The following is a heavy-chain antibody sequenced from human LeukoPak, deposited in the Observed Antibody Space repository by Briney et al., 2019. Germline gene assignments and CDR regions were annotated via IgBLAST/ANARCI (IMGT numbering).Heavy chain of an antibody. V-gene: IGHV4-59*08. CDR1: GGSISGYY. CDR2: IFYSGST. CDR3: ARLRSPNYFDY. J-gene: IGHJ4*02. Sequence: SETLSLTCTVSGGSISGYYWSWIRQPPGKGLEWIGYIFYSGSTNYNPSLKSRVTVSVDTSKNQFSLKLRSVTAADTAVFYCARLRSPNYFDYWGRGTLVTVSS.